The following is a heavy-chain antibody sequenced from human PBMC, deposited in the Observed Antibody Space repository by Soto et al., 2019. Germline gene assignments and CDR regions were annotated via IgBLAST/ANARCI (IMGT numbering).Heavy chain of an antibody. Sequence: GGSLRLSYAASGFTFGGYGMHWVRQAPGKGLEWVSAIRCDGSNTYYANSVKGRFTISRDNSKNTLYLQMGSLRAEDMAVYYCARDPLAGPLWGQGTLVTVSS. CDR3: ARDPLAGPL. V-gene: IGHV3-64*01. D-gene: IGHD3-16*01. CDR1: GFTFGGYG. CDR2: IRCDGSNT. J-gene: IGHJ4*02.